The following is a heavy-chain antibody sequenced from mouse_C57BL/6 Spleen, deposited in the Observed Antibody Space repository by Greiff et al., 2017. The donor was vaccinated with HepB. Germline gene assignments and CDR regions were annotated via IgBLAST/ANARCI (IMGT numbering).Heavy chain of an antibody. CDR3: VRQGYSHAMDY. Sequence: GGGLVQPKGSLKLSCAASGFSFNTYAMNWVRQAPGKGLEWVARIRSKSNNYATYYADSVKDRFTISRDDSESMLYLQMNNLKTEDTAMYYCVRQGYSHAMDYWGQGTSVTVSP. CDR1: GFSFNTYA. V-gene: IGHV10-1*01. D-gene: IGHD2-12*01. J-gene: IGHJ4*01. CDR2: IRSKSNNYAT.